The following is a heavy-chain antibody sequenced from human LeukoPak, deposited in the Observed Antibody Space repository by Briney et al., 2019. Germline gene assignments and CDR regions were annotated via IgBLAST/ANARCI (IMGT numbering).Heavy chain of an antibody. D-gene: IGHD1-1*01. CDR3: ASAALVNTNWYYFDY. V-gene: IGHV1-8*01. Sequence: APVKVSCKASGYTFISYDINWVRQATGQGLEWLGWMNPNSGNTGYAQKFQGRVTMTRNTSISTAYMELSSLRSEDTAVYYCASAALVNTNWYYFDYWGQGTLVTVSS. J-gene: IGHJ4*02. CDR1: GYTFISYD. CDR2: MNPNSGNT.